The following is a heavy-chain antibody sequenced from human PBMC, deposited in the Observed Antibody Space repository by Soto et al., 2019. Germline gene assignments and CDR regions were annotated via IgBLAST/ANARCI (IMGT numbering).Heavy chain of an antibody. V-gene: IGHV3-23*01. CDR3: AKSGGDFWSGYADRFYYFAMDV. CDR1: GFTFSSYA. D-gene: IGHD3-3*01. CDR2: ISGSGGST. J-gene: IGHJ6*02. Sequence: GSLRLSCAASGFTFSSYAMSWVRQAPGKGLEWVSVISGSGGSTHYADSVRGRFTISRDNSKNTLYLQVNSLRAEDTAVYYCAKSGGDFWSGYADRFYYFAMDVWGQGTTVTVS.